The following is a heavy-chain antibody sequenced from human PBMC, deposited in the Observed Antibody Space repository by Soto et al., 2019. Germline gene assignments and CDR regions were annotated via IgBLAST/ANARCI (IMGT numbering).Heavy chain of an antibody. J-gene: IGHJ4*02. D-gene: IGHD3-16*01. Sequence: QITLKESGPTLVKPTQTLTLTCTFSGFSLSTRGVGVGWIRQPPGKALEWLALIYWDGFKHYSPSLESRPTIREDTPKNQGVLTMTNIDPVDTATYYCAHKGGGDRILDYWGQGTLVTVSS. V-gene: IGHV2-5*02. CDR1: GFSLSTRGVG. CDR3: AHKGGGDRILDY. CDR2: IYWDGFK.